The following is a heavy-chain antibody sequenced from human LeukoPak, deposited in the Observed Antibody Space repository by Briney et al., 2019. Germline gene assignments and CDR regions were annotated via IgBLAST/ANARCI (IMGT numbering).Heavy chain of an antibody. J-gene: IGHJ4*02. CDR1: GGSFSGYY. CDR3: ASPAVAGSEYYFDY. V-gene: IGHV4-34*01. Sequence: SETLSLTCAVYGGSFSGYYWSWIRQPPGKGLEWIGEINHSGSTNYNLSLKSRVTISVDTSKNQFSLKLSSVTAADTAVYYCASPAVAGSEYYFDYWGQGTLVTVSS. CDR2: INHSGST. D-gene: IGHD6-19*01.